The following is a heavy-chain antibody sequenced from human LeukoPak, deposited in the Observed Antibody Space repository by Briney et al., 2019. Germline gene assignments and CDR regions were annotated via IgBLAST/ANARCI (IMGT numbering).Heavy chain of an antibody. CDR1: GYSISSGYY. CDR2: IYHSGST. D-gene: IGHD4-11*01. CDR3: ARLVLQPNYYCYYMDV. J-gene: IGHJ6*03. V-gene: IGHV4-38-2*02. Sequence: SETLSLTYTVSGYSISSGYYWGWIRQPPGKGLEWIGRIYHSGSTYYNPSLKRRVTISVDTSKNHFSLKLSSVAAADTAVYYCARLVLQPNYYCYYMDVWGKGTTVTVSS.